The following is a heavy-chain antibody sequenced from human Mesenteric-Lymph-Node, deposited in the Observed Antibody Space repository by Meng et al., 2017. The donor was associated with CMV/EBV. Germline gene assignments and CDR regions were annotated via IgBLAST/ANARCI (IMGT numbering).Heavy chain of an antibody. V-gene: IGHV4-4*01. CDR2: IYYYGST. J-gene: IGHJ4*02. Sequence: CAFSGDSISRNFWWTWVRQPPGKGLEWIGEIYYYGSTKYHPSLQSRVTISSDTTNNRFSLRLNSVTAADTGVYFCARSPGFWSLDYWGRGTLVTVSS. CDR3: ARSPGFWSLDY. CDR1: GDSISRNFW. D-gene: IGHD2-8*02.